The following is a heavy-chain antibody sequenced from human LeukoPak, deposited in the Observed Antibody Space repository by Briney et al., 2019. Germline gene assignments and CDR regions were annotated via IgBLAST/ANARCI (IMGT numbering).Heavy chain of an antibody. CDR3: ARDQGYCSGGSCDTFDY. CDR2: INPNSGDT. V-gene: IGHV1-2*02. J-gene: IGHJ4*02. CDR1: GYIFTDYF. Sequence: GASVKVSCKASGYIFTDYFMNWVRQAPGQGLEWMGWINPNSGDTNIGQKFQGRVTMTRDTSISTAYMELSRLRSDDTAVYYCARDQGYCSGGSCDTFDYWGQGTLVTVSS. D-gene: IGHD2-15*01.